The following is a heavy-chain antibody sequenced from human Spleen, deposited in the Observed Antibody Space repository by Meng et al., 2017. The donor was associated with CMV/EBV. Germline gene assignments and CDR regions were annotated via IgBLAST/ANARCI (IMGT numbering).Heavy chain of an antibody. CDR2: IYYTGST. V-gene: IGHV4-39*07. Sequence: SETLSLTCTVSAGSITRSSFYWGWFRLPPGKGLEWISSIYYTGSTYYNPSLRDRVTIAVDTSKNQISLHLSSLTAADTAVYYCARDSRIAAVSGGSFDYWGQGALVTVSS. J-gene: IGHJ4*02. D-gene: IGHD6-6*01. CDR3: ARDSRIAAVSGGSFDY. CDR1: AGSITRSSFY.